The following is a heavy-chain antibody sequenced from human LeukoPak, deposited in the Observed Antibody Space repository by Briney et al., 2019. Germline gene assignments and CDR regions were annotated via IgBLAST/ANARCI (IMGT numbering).Heavy chain of an antibody. CDR2: IYTSGST. Sequence: PSQTLSLTCTVSGGSISSGSYYWSWIRQPAGKGLEWIGRIYTSGSTNCNPSLKSRFTISVDPSKNQFSLKLSSVTAADPAVYYCARDRVTPSTPFDYWGQGTLVTVSS. D-gene: IGHD4-23*01. V-gene: IGHV4-61*02. CDR1: GGSISSGSYY. J-gene: IGHJ4*02. CDR3: ARDRVTPSTPFDY.